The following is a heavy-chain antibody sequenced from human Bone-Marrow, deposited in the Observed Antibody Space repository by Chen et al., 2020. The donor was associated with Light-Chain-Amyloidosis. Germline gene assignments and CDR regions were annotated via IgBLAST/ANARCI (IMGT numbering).Heavy chain of an antibody. CDR3: ARGPSEVKFGVVMSASPFDG. CDR1: GASVTTRSHS. J-gene: IGHJ3*01. V-gene: IGHV4-39*07. CDR2: IFSGEIT. D-gene: IGHD3-3*01. Sequence: QLQLQESGPGLVAPSRPLSLTCSVPGASVTTRSHSWAWTRQSPRKGLEWIGSIFSGEITYYNPSLKSRVSISVDSSRNQVFLRLTSMTAGDTAMYYCARGPSEVKFGVVMSASPFDGWGHGTMITVSS.